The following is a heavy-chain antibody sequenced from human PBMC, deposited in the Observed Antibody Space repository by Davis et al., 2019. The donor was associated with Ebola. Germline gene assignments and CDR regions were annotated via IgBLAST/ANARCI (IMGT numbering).Heavy chain of an antibody. CDR1: GFTFDDYA. D-gene: IGHD6-13*01. Sequence: PGGSLRLSCAASGFTFDDYAMHWVRQAPGKGLEWVSGISWNSGSIGYADSVKGRFTISRDNAKNSLYLQMNSLRDEDTAVYYCARGIPAAANSKGVFGVSGWFDPWGQGTLVTVSS. CDR2: ISWNSGSI. J-gene: IGHJ5*02. V-gene: IGHV3-9*01. CDR3: ARGIPAAANSKGVFGVSGWFDP.